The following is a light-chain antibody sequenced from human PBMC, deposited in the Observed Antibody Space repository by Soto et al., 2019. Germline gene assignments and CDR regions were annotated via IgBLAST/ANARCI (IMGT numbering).Light chain of an antibody. CDR2: GAS. J-gene: IGKJ4*01. Sequence: DIQVIQSPSSLSASVGDRVTITCRASLRISTYLNWYQHKPGKAPKLLIYGASSLQSGVPSRFSGSGSATDFTLTISSLHPEDSATYYCQQSHSTPLTFGGGTNLEI. V-gene: IGKV1-39*01. CDR1: LRISTY. CDR3: QQSHSTPLT.